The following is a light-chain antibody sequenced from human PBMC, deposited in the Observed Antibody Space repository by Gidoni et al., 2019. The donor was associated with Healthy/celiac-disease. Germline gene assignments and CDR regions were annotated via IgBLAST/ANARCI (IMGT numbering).Light chain of an antibody. CDR2: DAS. CDR3: QQRSNWPPYT. Sequence: EIVLTQSPATLSLSPGERATLACRASKSVSCYLAWYQQKPGQAPRLLIYDASNRATGIPARFSGSGSGTDFTLTISSLEPEDFAVYYCQQRSNWPPYTFGQGTKLEIK. V-gene: IGKV3-11*01. CDR1: KSVSCY. J-gene: IGKJ2*01.